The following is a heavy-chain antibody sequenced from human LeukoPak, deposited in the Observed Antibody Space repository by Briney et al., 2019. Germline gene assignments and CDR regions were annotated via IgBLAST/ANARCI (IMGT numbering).Heavy chain of an antibody. J-gene: IGHJ5*02. CDR3: ASGGYCSSTSCYPNWFDP. V-gene: IGHV4-59*01. CDR2: IYYSGST. CDR1: GGSISSYH. Sequence: PSETLSLTCTVSGGSISSYHWSWIRQPPGKGLEWIGYIYYSGSTNYSPSLKSRVTISVDTSKNQFSLKLSSVTAADTAVYYCASGGYCSSTSCYPNWFDPWGQGTLVTVSS. D-gene: IGHD2-2*01.